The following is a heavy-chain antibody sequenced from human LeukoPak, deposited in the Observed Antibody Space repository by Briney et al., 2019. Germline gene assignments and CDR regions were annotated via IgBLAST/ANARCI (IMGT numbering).Heavy chain of an antibody. V-gene: IGHV1-18*01. Sequence: ASVKVSCKASGYTFTSYSISWVRQAPGQGLEWMGWISTYNANTNYAQKLQGRVTMTTDTSTSTAYMELRSLRSDDTAVYYCARERTYYYDSSGSNWFDPWGQGTLVTVSS. CDR3: ARERTYYYDSSGSNWFDP. D-gene: IGHD3-22*01. J-gene: IGHJ5*02. CDR1: GYTFTSYS. CDR2: ISTYNANT.